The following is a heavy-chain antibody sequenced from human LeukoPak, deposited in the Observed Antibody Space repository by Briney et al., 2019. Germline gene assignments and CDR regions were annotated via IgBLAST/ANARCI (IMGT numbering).Heavy chain of an antibody. Sequence: PGGSLRLSCAASGFTFSSYGMHWVRQAPGKGLEWVAVISYDGSNKYYADSVKGRFTISRDNSKNTLYLQMNSLRAEDTAVYYRKTGPTTNTIFGVVIETPFDYWGQGTLVTVSS. V-gene: IGHV3-30*03. J-gene: IGHJ4*02. CDR1: GFTFSSYG. D-gene: IGHD3-3*01. CDR2: ISYDGSNK. CDR3: KTGPTTNTIFGVVIETPFDY.